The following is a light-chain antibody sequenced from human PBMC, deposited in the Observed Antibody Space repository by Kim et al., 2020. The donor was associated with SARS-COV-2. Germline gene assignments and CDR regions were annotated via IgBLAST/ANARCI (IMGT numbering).Light chain of an antibody. CDR1: QNLLYNSNNKNY. V-gene: IGKV4-1*01. CDR2: WAS. CDR3: QQYYGHPLT. Sequence: DIVMTQSPDFLTVALGESATINCKSSQNLLYNSNNKNYLAWYQQKPGQPPKLLIHWASTRESGVPDRFSGSGSRTDFTLTISSLEAEDVAVYYCQQYYGHPLTFGGGTKVDIK. J-gene: IGKJ4*01.